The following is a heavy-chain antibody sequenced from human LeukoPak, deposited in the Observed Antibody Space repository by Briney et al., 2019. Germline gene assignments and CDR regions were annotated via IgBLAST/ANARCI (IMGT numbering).Heavy chain of an antibody. Sequence: GGSLRLSCAASGFTFSSYAMSWVRQAPGKGLEWVSAISGSGGSTYYADSVKGRFTISRDNSKNTLYLQMNSLRAEDTAVYYCAKHKGYSISSGVDSWGQGTLVTVSS. V-gene: IGHV3-23*01. CDR1: GFTFSSYA. D-gene: IGHD6-6*01. J-gene: IGHJ4*02. CDR3: AKHKGYSISSGVDS. CDR2: ISGSGGST.